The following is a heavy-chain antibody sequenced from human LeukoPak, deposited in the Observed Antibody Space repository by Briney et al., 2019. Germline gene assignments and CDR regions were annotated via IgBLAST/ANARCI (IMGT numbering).Heavy chain of an antibody. CDR2: MYSGDST. D-gene: IGHD5-18*01. V-gene: IGHV3-53*01. J-gene: IGHJ5*02. Sequence: PGGSLRLSCAASGFTVRSNYITWVRQAPGKGLEWVSVMYSGDSTYYDDSVKGRFTISRDNSKNTLDLQMNSLRDEDTGVYYCARAGGYSSWFVHRGQGTLVTVSS. CDR1: GFTVRSNY. CDR3: ARAGGYSSWFVH.